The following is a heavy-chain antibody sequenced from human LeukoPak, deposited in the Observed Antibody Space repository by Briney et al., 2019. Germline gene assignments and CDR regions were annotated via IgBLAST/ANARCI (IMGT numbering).Heavy chain of an antibody. J-gene: IGHJ4*02. D-gene: IGHD3-16*01. CDR1: GYTFTSYG. CDR3: AREWRLDPLFVWYYFDY. Sequence: ASVKVSCKASGYTFTSYGISWVRQAPGQGLEWMGWISAYNGNTNYAQKLQGRVTMTTDTSTSTAYMELRSLRSDDTAVYYCAREWRLDPLFVWYYFDYWGQGTLVTVSS. CDR2: ISAYNGNT. V-gene: IGHV1-18*01.